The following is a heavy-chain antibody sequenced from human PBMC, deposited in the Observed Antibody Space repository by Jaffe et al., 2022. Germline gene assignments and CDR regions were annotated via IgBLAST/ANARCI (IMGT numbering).Heavy chain of an antibody. V-gene: IGHV3-30*02. Sequence: QVQLVESGGGVVQPGGSLRLSCAASGFTFSSYGMHWVRQAPGKGLEWVAFIRYDGSNKYYADSVKGRFTISRDNSKNTLYLQMNSLRAEDTAVYYCAKGMNTYSSSWILDYWGQGTLVTVSS. CDR1: GFTFSSYG. D-gene: IGHD6-13*01. CDR2: IRYDGSNK. J-gene: IGHJ4*02. CDR3: AKGMNTYSSSWILDY.